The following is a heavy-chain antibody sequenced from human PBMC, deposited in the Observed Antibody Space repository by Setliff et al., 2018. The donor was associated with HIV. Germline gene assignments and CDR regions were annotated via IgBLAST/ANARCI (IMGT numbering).Heavy chain of an antibody. Sequence: ASVKVSCKASGYTFTGYYIHCLRQAPGQGLQWMGRINPKTGDTDYAQNFQGRVTLTTDTSINTAYMELHRLTSDDTAVYFCARGRVRAAAVTGLDSFEFWGQGSLVTVSS. J-gene: IGHJ5*01. V-gene: IGHV1-2*06. D-gene: IGHD6-25*01. CDR2: INPKTGDT. CDR3: ARGRVRAAAVTGLDSFEF. CDR1: GYTFTGYY.